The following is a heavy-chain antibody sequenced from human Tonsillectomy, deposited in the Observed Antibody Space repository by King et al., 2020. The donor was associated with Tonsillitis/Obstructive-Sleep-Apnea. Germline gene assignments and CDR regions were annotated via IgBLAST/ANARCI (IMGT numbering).Heavy chain of an antibody. CDR3: ARLRDSGTTYDQ. CDR1: GFTFSTYW. V-gene: IGHV3-7*01. CDR2: LNQDGGVK. Sequence: VQLVESGGDLVQPGGSLRLSCAASGFTFSTYWMSWVRQAPGKGLEWVATLNQDGGVKHYVDSLKGRFTISRDNAKNSLYLQMNSLRVEETAVYYCARLRDSGTTYDQWGQGTLVTVSS. D-gene: IGHD1-14*01. J-gene: IGHJ4*02.